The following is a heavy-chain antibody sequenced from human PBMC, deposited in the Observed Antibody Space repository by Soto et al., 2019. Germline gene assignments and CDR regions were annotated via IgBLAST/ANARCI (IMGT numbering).Heavy chain of an antibody. CDR1: GGTFSSYT. J-gene: IGHJ4*02. V-gene: IGHV1-69*02. D-gene: IGHD3-22*01. CDR2: IIPILGIA. Sequence: SVKVSCKASGGTFSSYTISWVRQAPGQGLEWMGRIIPILGIANYAQKFQGRVTITADKSTSTAYMELSSLRSEDTAVYYCARGEGGYYYDSSGDLNPFDYWGQGTLVTVSS. CDR3: ARGEGGYYYDSSGDLNPFDY.